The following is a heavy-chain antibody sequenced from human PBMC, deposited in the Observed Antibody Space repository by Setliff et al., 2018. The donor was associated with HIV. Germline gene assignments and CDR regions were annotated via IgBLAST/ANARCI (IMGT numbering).Heavy chain of an antibody. CDR2: INAGNGDT. V-gene: IGHV1-3*01. J-gene: IGHJ4*02. Sequence: GASVKVSCKASGYTFTNYVIHWVRQAPGQRLEWLGWINAGNGDTRYSQKFQGRIYITRDTSATTVYMELSRLRSEDTGLYHCARGGPFLPFYFNFWGQGTLVTVSS. CDR1: GYTFTNYV. CDR3: ARGGPFLPFYFNF. D-gene: IGHD3-16*01.